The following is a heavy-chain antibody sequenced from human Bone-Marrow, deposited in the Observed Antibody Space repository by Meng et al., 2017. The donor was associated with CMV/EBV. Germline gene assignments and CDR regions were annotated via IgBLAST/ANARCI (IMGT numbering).Heavy chain of an antibody. J-gene: IGHJ6*02. Sequence: GESLKISCEASGSTFSSYSMNWVRQAPGKGLEWVSSISSSSSYIYYPDSVKGRFTISRDNAKNSVYLQMNSLRAEDTAVYYCARELTNGMEVWGQGTTVTVSS. D-gene: IGHD3-9*01. CDR2: ISSSSSYI. V-gene: IGHV3-21*01. CDR1: GSTFSSYS. CDR3: ARELTNGMEV.